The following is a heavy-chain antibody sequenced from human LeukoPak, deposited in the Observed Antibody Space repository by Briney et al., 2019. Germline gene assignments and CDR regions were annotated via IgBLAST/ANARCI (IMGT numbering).Heavy chain of an antibody. J-gene: IGHJ6*02. CDR1: GGTFSSYA. Sequence: SVKVSCKASGGTFSSYAISWVRQAPGQGLERMGRIIPILGIANYAQKFQGRVTITADKSTSTAYMELSSLRSEDTAVYYCARDNSGVCGGDCFYYYYYGMDVWGQGTTVTVSS. V-gene: IGHV1-69*04. CDR3: ARDNSGVCGGDCFYYYYYGMDV. CDR2: IIPILGIA. D-gene: IGHD2-21*02.